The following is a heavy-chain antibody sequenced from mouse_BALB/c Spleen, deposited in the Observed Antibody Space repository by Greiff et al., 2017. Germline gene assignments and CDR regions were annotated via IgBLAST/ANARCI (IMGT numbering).Heavy chain of an antibody. CDR3: AREGPRFAY. CDR1: GYTFSSYW. J-gene: IGHJ3*01. Sequence: VKLVESGAELMKPGASVKISCKATGYTFSSYWIEWVKQRPGHGLEWIGEILPGSGSTNYNEKFKGKATFTADTSSNTAYMQLSSLTSEDSAVYYCAREGPRFAYWGQGTLVTVSA. CDR2: ILPGSGST. V-gene: IGHV1-9*01. D-gene: IGHD3-3*01.